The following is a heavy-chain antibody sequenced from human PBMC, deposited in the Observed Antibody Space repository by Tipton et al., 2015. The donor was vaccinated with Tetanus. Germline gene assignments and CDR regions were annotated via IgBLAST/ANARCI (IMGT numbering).Heavy chain of an antibody. CDR3: ARGSGGSWRYRRFDP. CDR1: GGSISSGGYT. CDR2: IYYSGSS. J-gene: IGHJ5*02. V-gene: IGHV4-31*03. Sequence: TLSLTCIVSGGSISSGGYTWTWIRQHPGKGLEWIGDIYYSGSSQYNPSLKSRVTISVDTSKNQFSLRLNSLTAADTAVYYCARGSGGSWRYRRFDPWGQGTLVTVSS. D-gene: IGHD6-13*01.